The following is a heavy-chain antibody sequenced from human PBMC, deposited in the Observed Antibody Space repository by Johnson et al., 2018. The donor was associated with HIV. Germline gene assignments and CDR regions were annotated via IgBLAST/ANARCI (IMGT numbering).Heavy chain of an antibody. V-gene: IGHV3-20*04. D-gene: IGHD3-3*01. CDR1: GFTFDDYG. CDR2: INWNGDNT. Sequence: VQLVESGGSVVRRGGSLRLSCTASGFTFDDYGMSWVRQVPGKGLEWVSGINWNGDNTGYADSLKGRFTISRDNAKNSLYMQMNSLEAEDTALYYCVRAQFLEWLFFDSFDIWGQGTMVTVAS. CDR3: VRAQFLEWLFFDSFDI. J-gene: IGHJ3*02.